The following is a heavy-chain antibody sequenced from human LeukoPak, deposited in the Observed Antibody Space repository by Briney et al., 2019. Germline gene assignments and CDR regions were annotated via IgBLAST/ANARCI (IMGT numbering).Heavy chain of an antibody. Sequence: ASVKVSCKASGGTFSSYAISWVRQAPGQGLEWMGGIIPIFGTANYAQKFQGRVTITADESTSTAYMELSSLRSEDTAVYYCARDRYYYDSSGYYGILDYWGQGTLVTVSS. CDR3: ARDRYYYDSSGYYGILDY. V-gene: IGHV1-69*13. J-gene: IGHJ4*02. CDR2: IIPIFGTA. D-gene: IGHD3-22*01. CDR1: GGTFSSYA.